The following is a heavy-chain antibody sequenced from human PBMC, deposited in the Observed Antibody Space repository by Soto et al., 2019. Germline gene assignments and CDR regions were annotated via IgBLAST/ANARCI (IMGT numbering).Heavy chain of an antibody. CDR1: GGTFGNSA. CDR3: ARDKDRHQLGRNYCYGIDG. CDR2: IIPIFPTP. D-gene: IGHD3-3*02. Sequence: QVQLVQSGAEVKKPGSSVTVSCKASGGTFGNSAISWVRQAPGQGLEWMGGIIPIFPTPDYAQKFQGRVKITEDESMGTGSREESSRRSEDTAVYFCARDKDRHQLGRNYCYGIDGWGQGTTVTVSS. V-gene: IGHV1-69*12. J-gene: IGHJ6*02.